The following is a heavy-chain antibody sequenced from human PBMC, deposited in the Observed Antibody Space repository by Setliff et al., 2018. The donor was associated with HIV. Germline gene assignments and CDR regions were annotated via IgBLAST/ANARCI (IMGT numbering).Heavy chain of an antibody. J-gene: IGHJ5*02. CDR1: GGSTSSGSYY. V-gene: IGHV4-61*02. CDR3: ARRYRIAARPKWFDP. Sequence: PSETLSLTCTVSGGSTSSGSYYRSWIRQPAGKGLEYIGRIHISGANNYNPSLASRLTISVDTSKNQISLKLSSVTASDTAVYYCARRYRIAARPKWFDPWGQGTLVTVSS. D-gene: IGHD6-6*01. CDR2: IHISGAN.